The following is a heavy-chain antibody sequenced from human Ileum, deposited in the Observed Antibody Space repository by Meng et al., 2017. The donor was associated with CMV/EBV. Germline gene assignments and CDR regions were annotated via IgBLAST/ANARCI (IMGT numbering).Heavy chain of an antibody. Sequence: HRGGFGGGLVCAWGSLRVSCAASRLSCRSSWRHWGRQARGKGLVWVSHISSDGSDTSYAVSGRGRLTISRDNAKNTLYLKVNSLRDDDTGVYDCARVEKEMCWGQGTLVTVSS. CDR3: ARVEKEMC. J-gene: IGHJ4*02. CDR2: ISSDGSDT. V-gene: IGHV3-74*01. CDR1: RLSCRSSW. D-gene: IGHD1-1*01.